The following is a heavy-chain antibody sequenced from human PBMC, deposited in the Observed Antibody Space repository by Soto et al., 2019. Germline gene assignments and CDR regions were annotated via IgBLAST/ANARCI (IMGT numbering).Heavy chain of an antibody. J-gene: IGHJ4*02. CDR1: GGSISSYY. D-gene: IGHD3-22*01. Sequence: SETLSLTSTVSGGSISSYYWSWIRQPAGKGLEWIGRIYTSGSTNYNPSLKSRVTMSVDTSKNQFSLKLSSVTAADTAVYYCARDYRRPYYYDSSDYYFDYWGKGTL. V-gene: IGHV4-4*07. CDR3: ARDYRRPYYYDSSDYYFDY. CDR2: IYTSGST.